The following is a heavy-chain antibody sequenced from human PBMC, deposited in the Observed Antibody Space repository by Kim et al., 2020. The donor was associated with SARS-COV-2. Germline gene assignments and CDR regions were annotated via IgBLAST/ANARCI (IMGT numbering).Heavy chain of an antibody. D-gene: IGHD2-2*01. J-gene: IGHJ6*02. Sequence: GGSLRLSCAASGFTFDDYAMHWVRQAPGKGLEWVSGISWNSGSIGYADSVKGRFTISRDNAKNSLYLQMNSLRAEDTALYYCAKDIGVILSTGMDVWGQGTTVTVS. CDR1: GFTFDDYA. CDR2: ISWNSGSI. CDR3: AKDIGVILSTGMDV. V-gene: IGHV3-9*01.